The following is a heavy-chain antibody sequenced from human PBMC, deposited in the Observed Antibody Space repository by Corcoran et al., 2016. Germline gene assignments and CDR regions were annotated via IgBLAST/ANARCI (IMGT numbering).Heavy chain of an antibody. J-gene: IGHJ5*02. Sequence: QVQLQQWGAGLLKPSETLSLTCAVYGGSFSGYYWSWIRQPPGKGLEWIGEINHSGSTNYNPSLKSRVTISVDTSKNQFSLKLSSVTAADTAVYYCARAEYSSSSAWFDPWGQGTLVTVSS. D-gene: IGHD6-6*01. CDR2: INHSGST. CDR3: ARAEYSSSSAWFDP. CDR1: GGSFSGYY. V-gene: IGHV4-34*01.